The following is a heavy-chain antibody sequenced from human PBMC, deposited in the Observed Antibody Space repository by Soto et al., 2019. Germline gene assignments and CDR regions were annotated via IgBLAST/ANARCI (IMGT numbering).Heavy chain of an antibody. D-gene: IGHD3-16*01. CDR1: GFSFSLFW. J-gene: IGHJ4*02. CDR3: ARTGWPQSSYYFDY. CDR2: INEDGSEK. Sequence: GGSLRLSCAASGFSFSLFWMSWVRQTPGKGLEWVANINEDGSEKFFADSVRGRFTISRDNAKNSLSLQMNSLTADDTAVYYCARTGWPQSSYYFDYWGQGTLVTVSS. V-gene: IGHV3-7*03.